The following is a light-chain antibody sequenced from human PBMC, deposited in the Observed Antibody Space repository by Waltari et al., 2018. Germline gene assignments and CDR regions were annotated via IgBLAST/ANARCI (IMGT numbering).Light chain of an antibody. V-gene: IGKV1-39*01. CDR3: QQSYSTPRLT. CDR2: AAS. Sequence: DIQMTQSPSSLSASVGDRVTITCRARQSTSNYLNWYQQKPEKAPKLLIYAASSLQSGVPSRFSGSGSGTDFTLTISSLQPEDFATYYCQQSYSTPRLTFGGGTKVEIK. CDR1: QSTSNY. J-gene: IGKJ4*01.